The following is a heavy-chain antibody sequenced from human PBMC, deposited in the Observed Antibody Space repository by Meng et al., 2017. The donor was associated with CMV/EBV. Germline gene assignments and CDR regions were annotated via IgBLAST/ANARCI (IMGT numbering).Heavy chain of an antibody. J-gene: IGHJ4*02. CDR3: ARGFRTATVTPPDY. V-gene: IGHV4-30-4*08. CDR2: IYYSGSN. Sequence: LRLSCTVSGGSISSGDYYWSWIRQPPGKGLEWIGYIYYSGSNYYNPSLKSRVTISVDTSKNQFSLKLSSVTAADTAVYYCARGFRTATVTPPDYWGEGTLVTVSS. D-gene: IGHD4-17*01. CDR1: GGSISSGDYY.